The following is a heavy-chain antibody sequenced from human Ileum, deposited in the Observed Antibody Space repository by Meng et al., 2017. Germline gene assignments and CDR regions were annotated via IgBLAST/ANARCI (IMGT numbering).Heavy chain of an antibody. CDR2: ISTNTGTP. V-gene: IGHV7-4-1*02. CDR1: GYTFSTYT. J-gene: IGHJ5*02. CDR3: ARGGNFDP. Sequence: QVQLVQSGSELKKPGGSVRVSCKASGYTFSTYTINWVRQAHGRGLEWXGWISTNTGTPTYTQGFTGRFVFSLDTSVSTAYLQISSLKAEDTAVYYCARGGNFDPWGQGTLVTVSS. D-gene: IGHD2/OR15-2a*01.